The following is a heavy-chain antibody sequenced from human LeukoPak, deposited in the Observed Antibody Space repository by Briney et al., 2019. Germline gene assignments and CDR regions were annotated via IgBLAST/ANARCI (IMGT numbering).Heavy chain of an antibody. CDR1: GYALTSYY. CDR3: ARVTWPNWFDP. CDR2: INPSGGST. J-gene: IGHJ5*02. V-gene: IGHV1-46*01. Sequence: ASVKVSCKASGYALTSYYIHWVRQAPGQGLEWMGIINPSGGSTSYAQKFQGRVTMTRDTSTSTVYMELSSLRSEDTAVYYCARVTWPNWFDPWGQGTLVTVSS.